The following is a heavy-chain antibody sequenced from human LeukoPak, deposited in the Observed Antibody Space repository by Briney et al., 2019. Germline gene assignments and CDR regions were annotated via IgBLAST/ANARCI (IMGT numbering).Heavy chain of an antibody. CDR3: AKGKIVVVISEGFNY. D-gene: IGHD3-22*01. V-gene: IGHV3-23*01. CDR1: GFTFSSYW. CDR2: ISGSGGST. J-gene: IGHJ4*02. Sequence: GGSLRLSCAASGFTFSSYWMSWVRQAPGKGLEWVSAISGSGGSTYYADSVKGRFTISRDNSKNTLYLQMNSLRAEDTAVYYCAKGKIVVVISEGFNYWGQGTLVTVSS.